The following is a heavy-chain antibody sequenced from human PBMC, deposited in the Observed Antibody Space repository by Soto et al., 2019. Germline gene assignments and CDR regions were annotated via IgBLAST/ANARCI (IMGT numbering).Heavy chain of an antibody. J-gene: IGHJ6*02. D-gene: IGHD6-6*01. CDR3: ASYSEQLVLYGMDG. V-gene: IGHV1-18*01. CDR2: ISAYNGNT. Sequence: QVQLVQSGAEVKKPGASVKVSCKASGYTFTSYVISWVRQAPGQGLEWMGGISAYNGNTNYAQKLQGRVTMTTDTSTSTAYRELRSPRSDDTAVYYCASYSEQLVLYGMDGWGQGTTVTVSS. CDR1: GYTFTSYV.